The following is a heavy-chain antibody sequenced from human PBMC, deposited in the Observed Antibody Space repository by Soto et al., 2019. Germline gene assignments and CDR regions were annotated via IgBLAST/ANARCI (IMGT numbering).Heavy chain of an antibody. CDR3: ARWGGLSCSGAVCFKKPFDY. J-gene: IGHJ4*02. V-gene: IGHV1-69*06. Sequence: QVQMVQSGAEVKRPECSMKFSCKPSGGTFNNYAINWVRQAPGHGLEWMGASIPISGTTKYAQKFQGRVTITADKSTSTVYMDLSSLRSEDTAVYYCARWGGLSCSGAVCFKKPFDYWGQGTLVTLSS. CDR1: GGTFNNYA. D-gene: IGHD2-8*02. CDR2: SIPISGTT.